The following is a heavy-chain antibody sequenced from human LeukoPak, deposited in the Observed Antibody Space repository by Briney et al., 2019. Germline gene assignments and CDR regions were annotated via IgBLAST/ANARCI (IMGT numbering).Heavy chain of an antibody. J-gene: IGHJ4*02. CDR1: GGSFSGYY. V-gene: IGHV4-34*01. CDR3: ARARWFGESSFDY. Sequence: SETLSLTCAVYGGSFSGYYWSWIRQPPGKGLEWIGEINHSGSTNYNPSLKGRVTISVDTSKNQFSLKLSSVTAADTAVYYCARARWFGESSFDYWGQGTLVTVSS. D-gene: IGHD3-10*01. CDR2: INHSGST.